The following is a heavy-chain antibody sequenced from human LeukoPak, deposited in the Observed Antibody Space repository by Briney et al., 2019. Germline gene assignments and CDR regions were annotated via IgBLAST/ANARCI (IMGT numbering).Heavy chain of an antibody. CDR2: IKQDGSEN. J-gene: IGHJ6*03. D-gene: IGHD5-18*01. Sequence: PVGSLRLSCASSVFTFSSYWMSGVRQAPGKGVGGVANIKQDGSENYYMYSVKGRFTISSDKAKNSLSLQMHSLRAEDTAVYYCATRGYSYGQFYYYYMDVWGKGTTVTVSS. CDR1: VFTFSSYW. CDR3: ATRGYSYGQFYYYYMDV. V-gene: IGHV3-7*01.